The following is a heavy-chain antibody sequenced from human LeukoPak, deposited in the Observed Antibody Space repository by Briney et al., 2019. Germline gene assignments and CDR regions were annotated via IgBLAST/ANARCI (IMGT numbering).Heavy chain of an antibody. CDR3: ARDPEFDCGHGFDH. D-gene: IGHD3-9*01. V-gene: IGHV4-59*01. Sequence: SETLSLTCSVSGGSHTNYYWNWIRQPPGKGLEWIGQIYYSGGTKYNPSLQSRVTISVDTSKTQFSQKLSSVTAADTAVSYCARDPEFDCGHGFDHWGQGTLVTVSS. CDR1: GGSHTNYY. CDR2: IYYSGGT. J-gene: IGHJ4*02.